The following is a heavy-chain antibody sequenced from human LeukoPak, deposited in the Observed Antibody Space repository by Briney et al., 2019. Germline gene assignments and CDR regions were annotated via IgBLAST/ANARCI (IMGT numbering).Heavy chain of an antibody. V-gene: IGHV1-2*02. D-gene: IGHD6-19*01. CDR1: GYTFTGYY. CDR2: INPNSGGT. J-gene: IGHJ5*02. Sequence: ASVKVSCKASGYTFTGYYMHWVRQAPGQGLEWMGWINPNSGGTNYAQKFQGRVTMTRDTSISTAYMELSRLRSDDTAVYYCARDRKSLSSGWYRNWFDPWGQGTLVTVSS. CDR3: ARDRKSLSSGWYRNWFDP.